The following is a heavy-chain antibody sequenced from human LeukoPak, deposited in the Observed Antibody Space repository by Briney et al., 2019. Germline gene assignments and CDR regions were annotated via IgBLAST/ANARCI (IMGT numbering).Heavy chain of an antibody. J-gene: IGHJ1*01. Sequence: GGSLRLSCAASGFTFSTYWMTWVRQAPGKGLDWVGNIKQDGSEAYYADSLKGRFTISRDNAKSALYLQMNSLRAEDTAVYYCARDAAYDFRNPYRYFQHWGQGTLVTVSS. D-gene: IGHD3-3*01. CDR1: GFTFSTYW. V-gene: IGHV3-7*01. CDR2: IKQDGSEA. CDR3: ARDAAYDFRNPYRYFQH.